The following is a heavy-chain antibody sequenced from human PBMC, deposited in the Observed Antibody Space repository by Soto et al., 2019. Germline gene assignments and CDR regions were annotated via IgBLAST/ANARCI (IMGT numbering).Heavy chain of an antibody. Sequence: SETLSLTCAVSVGSISSGGYSWSWIRQPPGKGLEWIGYIYHSGSTYYNPSLKSRVTISVDRSKNQFSLKPSSVTAADTAVYYCARVPSPWGQGTLVTVSS. CDR3: ARVPSP. CDR2: IYHSGST. V-gene: IGHV4-30-2*01. CDR1: VGSISSGGYS. J-gene: IGHJ5*02.